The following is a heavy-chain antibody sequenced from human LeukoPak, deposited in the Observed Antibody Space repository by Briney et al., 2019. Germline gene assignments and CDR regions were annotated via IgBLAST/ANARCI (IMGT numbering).Heavy chain of an antibody. V-gene: IGHV4-30-2*03. D-gene: IGHD3-10*01. CDR2: IYYSGST. Sequence: SETLSLTCVVSGDSIDSGGFSWSWIRQAPGKGLEWIGSIYYSGSTYYNPPLKSRVTISVDTSKNQFSLKLSSVTAADTAVYYCARDLLDDYYGSEVVDYWGQGTLVTVSS. CDR3: ARDLLDDYYGSEVVDY. CDR1: GDSIDSGGFS. J-gene: IGHJ4*02.